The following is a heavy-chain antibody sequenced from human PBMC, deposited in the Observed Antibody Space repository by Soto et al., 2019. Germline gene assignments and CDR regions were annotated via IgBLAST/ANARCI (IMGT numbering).Heavy chain of an antibody. Sequence: QVQLQESGPGLVKPSQTLSLTCTVSGGSISSGGYYWSWIRQHPGKGLEWLGYIYYSGSTYYNPSLKSRVTISVATSKNQFSLKLSSVTAADTAVYYCATVIAVARRDAFDIWGQGTMVTVSS. D-gene: IGHD6-19*01. J-gene: IGHJ3*02. CDR2: IYYSGST. V-gene: IGHV4-31*03. CDR1: GGSISSGGYY. CDR3: ATVIAVARRDAFDI.